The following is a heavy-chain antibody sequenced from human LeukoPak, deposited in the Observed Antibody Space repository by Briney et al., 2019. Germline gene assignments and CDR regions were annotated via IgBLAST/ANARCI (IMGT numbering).Heavy chain of an antibody. CDR1: GYTFTGYC. D-gene: IGHD2-2*02. CDR3: ARVCSSTSCYTIHDAFDI. CDR2: INPNSGGT. V-gene: IGHV1-2*02. Sequence: ASVKVSCKASGYTFTGYCMHWVRQAPGQGLEWMGWINPNSGGTNYAQKFQGRVTMTRDTSISTAYMELSRLRSDDTAVYYCARVCSSTSCYTIHDAFDIWGQGTMVTVSS. J-gene: IGHJ3*02.